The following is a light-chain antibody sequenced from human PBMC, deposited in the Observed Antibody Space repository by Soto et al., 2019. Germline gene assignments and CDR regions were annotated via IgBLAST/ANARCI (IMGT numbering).Light chain of an antibody. J-gene: IGLJ2*01. CDR1: SSDVGGYKY. CDR3: SSYAGSNNFVV. CDR2: EVS. V-gene: IGLV2-8*01. Sequence: QSALTQPPSAAGSPGQSVTISCTGTSSDVGGYKYVSWYQQHPGKAPKLIIYEVSNRPSGVPDRFSGSKSGNTASLTVSGLQTEDEADYYCSSYAGSNNFVVFGGGTQLTV.